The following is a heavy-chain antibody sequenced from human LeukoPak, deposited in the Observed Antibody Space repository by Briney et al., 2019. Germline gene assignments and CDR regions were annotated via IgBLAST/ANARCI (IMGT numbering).Heavy chain of an antibody. J-gene: IGHJ4*02. D-gene: IGHD3-3*01. CDR1: GFTFSSYS. CDR3: ARDPYYDFWSGYPYFDY. Sequence: GGSLRFSCAASGFTFSSYSMNWVRQAPGKGLEWVSSISSSSSYIYYADSVKGRFTISRDNAKNSLYLQMNSLRAEDTAVYYCARDPYYDFWSGYPYFDYWGQGTLVTVSS. V-gene: IGHV3-21*01. CDR2: ISSSSSYI.